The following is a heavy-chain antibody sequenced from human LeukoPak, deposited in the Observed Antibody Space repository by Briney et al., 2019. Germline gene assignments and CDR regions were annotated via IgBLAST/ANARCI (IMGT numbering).Heavy chain of an antibody. CDR3: ARGRHDSSGYYQRDYYYMDV. CDR2: INHSGST. V-gene: IGHV4-34*01. CDR1: GGSFSGYY. J-gene: IGHJ6*03. Sequence: PSETLSLTCAVYGGSFSGYYWRWIRQPPGKGLEWIGEINHSGSTNYNPSLKSRVTISVDTSKNQFSLKLSSVTAADTAVYYCARGRHDSSGYYQRDYYYMDVWGKGTTVTVSS. D-gene: IGHD3-22*01.